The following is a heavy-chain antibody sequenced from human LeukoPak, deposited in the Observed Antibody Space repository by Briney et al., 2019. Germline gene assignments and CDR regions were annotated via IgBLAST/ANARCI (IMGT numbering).Heavy chain of an antibody. CDR2: SYDGSNI. J-gene: IGHJ3*02. D-gene: IGHD6-19*01. Sequence: SYDGSNIDYADSVKGRFTISRDNSKNTLYLQMNSLRAEDTAVYYCAKVLSVAGTYDAFDIWGQGTMVTVSS. V-gene: IGHV3-30*18. CDR3: AKVLSVAGTYDAFDI.